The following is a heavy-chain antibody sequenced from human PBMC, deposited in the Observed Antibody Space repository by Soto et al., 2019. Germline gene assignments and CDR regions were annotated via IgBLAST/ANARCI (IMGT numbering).Heavy chain of an antibody. CDR2: IYYSGST. D-gene: IGHD3-3*02. V-gene: IGHV4-39*01. J-gene: IGHJ5*02. CDR1: GGSVSSGSHY. Sequence: SETLSLTCTFSGGSVSSGSHYWSWIRQPPGKGLEWIGCIYYSGSTYYNPSLKSRVTISVDTSKNQFSLKLSSVTAADTAVYYCASPKIAFYNWFDPWGQGTLVTV. CDR3: ASPKIAFYNWFDP.